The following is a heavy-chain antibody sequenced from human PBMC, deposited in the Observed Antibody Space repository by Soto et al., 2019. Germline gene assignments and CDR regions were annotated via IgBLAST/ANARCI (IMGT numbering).Heavy chain of an antibody. V-gene: IGHV3-74*01. J-gene: IGHJ6*02. CDR3: ASSWHQNGMDV. CDR2: INSDGSST. Sequence: EVQLVESGGGLVQPGGSLRLSCAASGFTFSSYWMHWVRQAPGKGLVWVSRINSDGSSTSYADSVKGRFTISRDNAKNTLYLQMNCLRAEDTAVYYCASSWHQNGMDVWGQGTTVTVSS. CDR1: GFTFSSYW.